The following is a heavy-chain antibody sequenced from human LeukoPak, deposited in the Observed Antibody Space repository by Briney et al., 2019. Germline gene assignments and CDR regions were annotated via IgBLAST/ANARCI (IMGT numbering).Heavy chain of an antibody. CDR2: INPNSGAT. CDR3: ARTPYGSGSIGWFDP. CDR1: GYTFTNYG. V-gene: IGHV1-2*02. J-gene: IGHJ5*02. Sequence: GASVKVSCKASGYTFTNYGISWVRQAPGQGLEWMGWINPNSGATKSAQNFQGRVTMTRDTSISTAYMELSRLTSDDTAIYYCARTPYGSGSIGWFDPWGQGTLVTVSS. D-gene: IGHD3-10*01.